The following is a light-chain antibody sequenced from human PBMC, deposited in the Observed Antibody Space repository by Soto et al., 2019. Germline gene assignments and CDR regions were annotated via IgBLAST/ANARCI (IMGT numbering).Light chain of an antibody. CDR2: CAS. V-gene: IGKV3-15*01. J-gene: IGKJ2*01. CDR1: QNINVN. Sequence: EIVMTQSPATLSVSPGESATLSCRASQNINVNLAWYQQKPGRTPRLLIHCASVRAAGIPARFSGSGYETEFTLTISSLQSEDFAVYYCQQYNNWPPFTFGQGTKLDIK. CDR3: QQYNNWPPFT.